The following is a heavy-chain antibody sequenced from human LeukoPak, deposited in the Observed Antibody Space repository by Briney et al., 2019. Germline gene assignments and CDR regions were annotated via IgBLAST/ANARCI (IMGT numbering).Heavy chain of an antibody. CDR1: GGSISSSNYY. D-gene: IGHD4-23*01. J-gene: IGHJ4*02. CDR3: ARQDGGNSGIY. V-gene: IGHV4-39*01. CDR2: IYYSGST. Sequence: SETLSLTCTVSGGSISSSNYYWGWIRQPPGKGLEWVGSIYYSGSTYYNPSLKSRVTISVDTSKNQFSLKLSSVTAADTAVYYCARQDGGNSGIYWGQGTLVTVSS.